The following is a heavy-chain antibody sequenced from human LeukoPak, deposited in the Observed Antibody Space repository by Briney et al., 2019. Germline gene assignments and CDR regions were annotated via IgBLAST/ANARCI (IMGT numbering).Heavy chain of an antibody. D-gene: IGHD2-2*01. CDR3: ARGHCRSTSCPFDY. Sequence: PSETLSLTCTVSGGSFRSYYWSWIRQPPGKGLEWIGYIYYSGSTNYNPSLKSRVTISVDTSKNQFSLKLSSVTAADTAVYYCARGHCRSTSCPFDYWGQGTLVTVSS. J-gene: IGHJ4*02. V-gene: IGHV4-59*08. CDR2: IYYSGST. CDR1: GGSFRSYY.